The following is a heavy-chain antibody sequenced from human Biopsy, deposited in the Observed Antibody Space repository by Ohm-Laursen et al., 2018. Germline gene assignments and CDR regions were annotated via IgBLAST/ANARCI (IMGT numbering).Heavy chain of an antibody. CDR2: INQAGTT. J-gene: IGHJ4*02. CDR1: GKTFSDYQ. Sequence: TLSLTCTVFGKTFSDYQWSWIRQPPGKGLEWIGQINQAGTTNYNSSLKSRVSISADVSKYEFSLRLTSVTAADTAVYLCGNEVHGRDYWGLGAQVTVSS. V-gene: IGHV4-34*08. CDR3: GNEVHGRDY. D-gene: IGHD2-15*01.